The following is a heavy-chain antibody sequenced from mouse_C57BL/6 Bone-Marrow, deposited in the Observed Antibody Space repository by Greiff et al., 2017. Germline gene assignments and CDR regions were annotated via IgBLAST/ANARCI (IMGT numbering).Heavy chain of an antibody. V-gene: IGHV1-81*01. Sequence: VKLQQSGAELARPGASVKLSCKASGYTFTSYGISWVKQRTGRGLEWSGEIYPRSGNTYYNEKLKGKATLTADKSSSKAYMELRSLTSEDAAVYFCARGGWLLRVWGQGTTLTVSS. CDR1: GYTFTSYG. D-gene: IGHD2-3*01. J-gene: IGHJ2*01. CDR2: IYPRSGNT. CDR3: ARGGWLLRV.